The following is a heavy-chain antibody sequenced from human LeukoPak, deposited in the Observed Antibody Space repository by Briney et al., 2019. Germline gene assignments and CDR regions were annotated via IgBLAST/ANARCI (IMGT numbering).Heavy chain of an antibody. D-gene: IGHD2-2*01. CDR1: GFTFSSYA. CDR3: AKDRASVVPAAVGGFDP. J-gene: IGHJ5*02. V-gene: IGHV3-23*01. CDR2: ISGSGGST. Sequence: PGGSLRLSRAASGFTFSSYAMSWVRQAPGKGLEWVSAISGSGGSTYYADSVKGRLTISRDNSKNTLYLQMNSLRAEDTAVYYCAKDRASVVPAAVGGFDPWGQGTLVTVSS.